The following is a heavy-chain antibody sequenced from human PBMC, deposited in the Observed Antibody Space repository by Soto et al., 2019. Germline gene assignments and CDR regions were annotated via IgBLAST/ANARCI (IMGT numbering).Heavy chain of an antibody. Sequence: SGPTLVNPTQTLTLTCTVSGFSLSTTRVAVGWIRQPPGKALEWLALIYWGDDKSYSPFLKSRLTITKDNSKNQVVLTMTNMDPVDTATYYCAHSVVAGLGYYFDYWGQGTLVTVSS. V-gene: IGHV2-5*02. CDR3: AHSVVAGLGYYFDY. CDR1: GFSLSTTRVA. J-gene: IGHJ4*02. CDR2: IYWGDDK. D-gene: IGHD6-19*01.